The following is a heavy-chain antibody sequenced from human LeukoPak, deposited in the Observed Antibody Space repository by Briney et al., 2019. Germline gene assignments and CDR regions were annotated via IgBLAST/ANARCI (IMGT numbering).Heavy chain of an antibody. CDR1: GFTFSSYA. D-gene: IGHD1-26*01. V-gene: IGHV3-30-3*01. J-gene: IGHJ3*02. CDR2: ISYDGSSK. CDR3: ARDLGIVRARKHDI. Sequence: PGGSLRLSCAASGFTFSSYAMHWVRQAPGKGLEWVTVISYDGSSKYYAESVKGRFTISRDKSKNMLYLQMNSLRVEDTAVYYCARDLGIVRARKHDIWGQGTMVTVSS.